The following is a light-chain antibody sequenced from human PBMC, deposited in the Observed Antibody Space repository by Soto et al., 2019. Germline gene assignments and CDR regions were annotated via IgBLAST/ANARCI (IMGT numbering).Light chain of an antibody. J-gene: IGLJ1*01. CDR3: NSYTNNNTFV. CDR2: EVS. Sequence: QSVLTQPASVSGSPGQSITISCTGTSSDVGGYNYVSWFQQHPGKAPKLMIYEVSNRPSGVSNRFSGSRSGNTASLTISGLQSEDEAEYYCNSYTNNNTFVFGTGTKLNVL. CDR1: SSDVGGYNY. V-gene: IGLV2-14*01.